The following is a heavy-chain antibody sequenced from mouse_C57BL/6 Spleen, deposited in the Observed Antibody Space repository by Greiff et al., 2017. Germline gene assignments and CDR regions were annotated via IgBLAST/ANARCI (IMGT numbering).Heavy chain of an antibody. D-gene: IGHD1-1*01. Sequence: QVQLQQPGAALVKPGASVKLSCKASGYTFPSYWMHWVKQRHGRGLEWIGRIDPNSGGTKYNEKFKSKATLTVDKPSSTAYMHLSSLTSEESAVYYCARCSSHYAMDYWGQGTSVTVSS. CDR1: GYTFPSYW. J-gene: IGHJ4*01. V-gene: IGHV1-72*01. CDR2: IDPNSGGT. CDR3: ARCSSHYAMDY.